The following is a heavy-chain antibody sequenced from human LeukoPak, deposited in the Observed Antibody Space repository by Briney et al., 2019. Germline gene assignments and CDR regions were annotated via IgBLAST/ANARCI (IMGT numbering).Heavy chain of an antibody. V-gene: IGHV3-66*02. J-gene: IGHJ6*04. CDR2: IYSGGST. Sequence: PGGSLRLSCAASGFTFISYWMHWVRQAPGKGLEWVSVIYSGGSTYYADSVKGRFTISRDNSKNTLYLQMNSLRAEDTAVYYCARTWRRGYGMDVWGKGTTVTVSS. CDR3: ARTWRRGYGMDV. CDR1: GFTFISYW. D-gene: IGHD5-12*01.